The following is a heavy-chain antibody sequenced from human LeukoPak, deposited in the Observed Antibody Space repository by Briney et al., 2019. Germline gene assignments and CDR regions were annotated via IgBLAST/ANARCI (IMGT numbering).Heavy chain of an antibody. CDR3: ARSRARDYYDSSAKGSWFDP. D-gene: IGHD3-22*01. J-gene: IGHJ5*02. Sequence: GASVKVSCKASGYTFTGYYMHWVRQAPGQGLEWMGWINPNSGGTNYAQKFQGRVTMTRDTSISTAYMELGRLRSDDTAVYYCARSRARDYYDSSAKGSWFDPWGQGTLVTVSS. CDR1: GYTFTGYY. V-gene: IGHV1-2*02. CDR2: INPNSGGT.